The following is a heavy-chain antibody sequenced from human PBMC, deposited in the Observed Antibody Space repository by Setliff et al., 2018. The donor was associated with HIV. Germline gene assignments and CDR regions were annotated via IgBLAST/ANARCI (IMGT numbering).Heavy chain of an antibody. V-gene: IGHV4-4*09. D-gene: IGHD2-21*01. CDR2: ISSSGTT. J-gene: IGHJ4*02. Sequence: TLSLTCVVSDDSFSNYDWTWIRQSPGKALEWIGYISSSGTTTYNPSLRSRVTISIETSNTRFSLWLRSATAADTATYFCARLGRAIDDGGSSLRLDFWGQGMPVTVSS. CDR3: ARLGRAIDDGGSSLRLDF. CDR1: DDSFSNYD.